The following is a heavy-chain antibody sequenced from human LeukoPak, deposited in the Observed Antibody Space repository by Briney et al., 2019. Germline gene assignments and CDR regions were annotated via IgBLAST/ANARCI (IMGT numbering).Heavy chain of an antibody. CDR1: GYTFPSYD. CDR2: MKPYSGNT. Sequence: GASVKVSCKASGYTFPSYDINWVRQATGHGLEWMGWMKPYSGNTGYAQKFQGRVTMTRNTSISTAYMELSSLRSEDTAVYYCASVPYYDSSGYYYWAVFFDSWGQGTLVTVSS. V-gene: IGHV1-8*01. J-gene: IGHJ5*01. CDR3: ASVPYYDSSGYYYWAVFFDS. D-gene: IGHD3-22*01.